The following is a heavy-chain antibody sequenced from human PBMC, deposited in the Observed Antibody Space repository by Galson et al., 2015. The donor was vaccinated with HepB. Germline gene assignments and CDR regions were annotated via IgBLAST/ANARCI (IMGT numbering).Heavy chain of an antibody. V-gene: IGHV3-30*18. CDR2: ISFDGSNK. J-gene: IGHJ6*02. CDR1: GFTFSNYG. Sequence: LRLSCAASGFTFSNYGMHWVRQAPGKGLEWVAVISFDGSNKCYADSVKGRFTISRDNSKNTLYLQMNSLRAEDTAVYHCAKDQISSSWTLYYFYGMDVWGQGTTVTVSS. CDR3: AKDQISSSWTLYYFYGMDV. D-gene: IGHD6-13*01.